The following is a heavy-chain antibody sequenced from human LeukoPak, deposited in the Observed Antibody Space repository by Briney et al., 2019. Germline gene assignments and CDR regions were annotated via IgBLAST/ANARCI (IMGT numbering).Heavy chain of an antibody. CDR1: GFTFSAFA. V-gene: IGHV3-30-3*01. Sequence: GGSLRLSCAASGFTFSAFAMHWARQAPGKGLEWVAATSYDASNKYYAVSVRGRFTISRDNSRNTLFLQMNSLRADDTAVYYCARGTTDIVAENSDAFDYWGQGTVVTVSS. CDR2: TSYDASNK. D-gene: IGHD5-12*01. CDR3: ARGTTDIVAENSDAFDY. J-gene: IGHJ3*01.